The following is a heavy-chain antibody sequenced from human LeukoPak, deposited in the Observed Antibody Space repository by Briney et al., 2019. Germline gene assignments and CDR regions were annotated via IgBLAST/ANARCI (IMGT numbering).Heavy chain of an antibody. CDR3: ASHDHIAVAGKVYNYGMDV. Sequence: SETLSLTCTVSGGSISSYYWSWIRQPPGKGLEWIGYIYYSGSTNYNPSLKSRVTISVDTSKNQFSLKLSSVTAADTAVYYCASHDHIAVAGKVYNYGMDVWGQGTTVTVSS. CDR2: IYYSGST. V-gene: IGHV4-59*08. CDR1: GGSISSYY. J-gene: IGHJ6*02. D-gene: IGHD6-19*01.